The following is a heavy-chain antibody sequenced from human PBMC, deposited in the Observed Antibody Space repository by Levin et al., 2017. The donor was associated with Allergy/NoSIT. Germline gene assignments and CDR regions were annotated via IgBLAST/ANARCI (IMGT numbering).Heavy chain of an antibody. Sequence: GESLKISCAASGFTFSSYWMSWVRQAPGKGLEWVANIKQDGSEKYYVDSVKGRFTISRDNAKNSLYLQMNSLRAEDTAVYYCARTPLGGSGSYSSVFYTFDIWGQGTMVTVSS. V-gene: IGHV3-7*04. D-gene: IGHD3-10*01. CDR1: GFTFSSYW. CDR3: ARTPLGGSGSYSSVFYTFDI. CDR2: IKQDGSEK. J-gene: IGHJ3*02.